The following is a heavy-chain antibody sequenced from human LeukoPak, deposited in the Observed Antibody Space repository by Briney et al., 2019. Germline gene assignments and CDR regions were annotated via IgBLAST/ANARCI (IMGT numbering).Heavy chain of an antibody. CDR3: AKVTDSSGYGWCDY. D-gene: IGHD3-22*01. CDR2: ISSSGSTI. Sequence: PGGSLRLSCAASGFTFSDYYMSWIRQAPGKGLEWVSYISSSGSTIYYADSVKGRFTISRDNAKNSLYLQMNSQRAEDTALYYCAKVTDSSGYGWCDYWGQGTLVTVSS. J-gene: IGHJ4*02. CDR1: GFTFSDYY. V-gene: IGHV3-11*01.